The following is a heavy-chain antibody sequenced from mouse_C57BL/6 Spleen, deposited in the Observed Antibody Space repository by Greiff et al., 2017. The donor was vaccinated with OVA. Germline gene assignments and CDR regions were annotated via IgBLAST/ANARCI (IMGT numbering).Heavy chain of an antibody. CDR1: GYAFSSSW. Sequence: QLQQSGPELVKPGASVKISCKASGYAFSSSWMSWVKQRPGKGLEWIGRIYPGDGDTNYNGKFKGKATLTADKSSSTAYMQLSSLTSEDSAVYFCARSYYYGSSYFDYWGQGTTLTVSS. CDR3: ARSYYYGSSYFDY. D-gene: IGHD1-1*01. J-gene: IGHJ2*01. CDR2: IYPGDGDT. V-gene: IGHV1-82*01.